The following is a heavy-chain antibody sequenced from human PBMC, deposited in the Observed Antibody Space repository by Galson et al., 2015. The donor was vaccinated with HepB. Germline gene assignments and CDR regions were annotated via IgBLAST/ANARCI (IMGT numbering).Heavy chain of an antibody. CDR2: IYYSGST. CDR1: GGSISSYY. D-gene: IGHD3-3*01. V-gene: IGHV4-59*01. J-gene: IGHJ6*02. CDR3: AREASYYDFWSASDYGMDV. Sequence: TLSLTCTVSGGSISSYYWSWIRQPPGKGLEWIGYIYYSGSTNYNPSLKSRVTISVDTSKNQFSLKLSSVTAADTAVYYCAREASYYDFWSASDYGMDVWGQGTTVTVSS.